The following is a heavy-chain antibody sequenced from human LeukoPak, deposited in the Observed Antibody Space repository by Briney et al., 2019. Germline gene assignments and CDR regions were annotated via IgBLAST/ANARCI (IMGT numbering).Heavy chain of an antibody. CDR3: ARFVVGATYYFDC. D-gene: IGHD1-26*01. V-gene: IGHV3-53*01. CDR2: IYSGGST. CDR1: GFTVSSNY. J-gene: IGHJ4*02. Sequence: GGSLRLSCAASGFTVSSNYMSWVRQAPGKGLEWVSVIYSGGSTYYADSVKGRFTISRDNSKNTLYLQMNSLRAEDTAVYYCARFVVGATYYFDCWGQGTPVTVSS.